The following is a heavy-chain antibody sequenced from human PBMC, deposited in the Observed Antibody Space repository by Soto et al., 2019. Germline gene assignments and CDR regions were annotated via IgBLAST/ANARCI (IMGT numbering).Heavy chain of an antibody. J-gene: IGHJ6*02. CDR2: IYYSGST. D-gene: IGHD1-26*01. CDR3: ARPATTIPGGMDV. CDR1: GGSMSRYC. Sequence: SGGSMSRYCWLLSRHLPGKGLEWIGYIYYSGSTNYNPSLKSRVTISVDTSKNQFSLKLSSVTAADTAVYFCARPATTIPGGMDVWGHGPTGSV. V-gene: IGHV4-59*01.